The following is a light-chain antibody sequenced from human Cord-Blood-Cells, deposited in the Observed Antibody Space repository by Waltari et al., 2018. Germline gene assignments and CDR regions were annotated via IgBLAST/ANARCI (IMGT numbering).Light chain of an antibody. CDR3: QVWDSSSDHYV. CDR2: YDS. CDR1: NIGSKS. V-gene: IGLV3-21*04. Sequence: SYVLTQPPSVSVAPGKTARITCGGNNIGSKSVHWYKQKPGQAPVLVIYYDSDRPSGIPERFSGSNSGNTATLTSSRFEAGDEADYYCQVWDSSSDHYVFGTGTKVTVL. J-gene: IGLJ1*01.